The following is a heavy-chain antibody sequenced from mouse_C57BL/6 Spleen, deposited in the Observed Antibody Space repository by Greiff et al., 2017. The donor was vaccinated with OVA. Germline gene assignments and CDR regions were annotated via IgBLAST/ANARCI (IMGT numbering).Heavy chain of an antibody. D-gene: IGHD2-3*01. Sequence: VQLQESGPGLVKPSQSLFLTCSITGFPITSGYYWIWIRQSPGKPLEWMGYITHSGETFYNPSLQSPISITRETSKNQFFLQLNSVTSEDTAMYYCAGGNDGYYVGWFAYWGQGTLVTVSA. V-gene: IGHV12-3*01. CDR3: AGGNDGYYVGWFAY. CDR2: ITHSGET. J-gene: IGHJ3*01. CDR1: GFPITSGYY.